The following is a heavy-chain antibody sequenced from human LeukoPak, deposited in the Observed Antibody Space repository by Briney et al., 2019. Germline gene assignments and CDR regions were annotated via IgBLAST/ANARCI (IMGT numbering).Heavy chain of an antibody. J-gene: IGHJ5*02. Sequence: PSETLSLTCTVSGGSISSYYWSWIRQPPGKGLEWIGYIYYSGSTNYNPSLKSRVTISVDTSKNQFPLKLSSVTAADTAVYYCARHPTAENWFDPWGQGTLVTVSS. CDR1: GGSISSYY. V-gene: IGHV4-59*08. CDR2: IYYSGST. CDR3: ARHPTAENWFDP.